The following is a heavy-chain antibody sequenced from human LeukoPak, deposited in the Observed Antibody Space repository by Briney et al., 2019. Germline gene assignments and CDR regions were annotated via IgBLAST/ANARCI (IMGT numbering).Heavy chain of an antibody. D-gene: IGHD5-24*01. CDR1: GVSISSSSYG. J-gene: IGHJ4*02. V-gene: IGHV4-39*02. Sequence: SETQSLTCTVAGVSISSSSYGWGWIRQPPGKGLEWIVGIDYSGSTYYNRCLKSRFTISVDTSQNHFSLTLSSVTAADTAVYYCARYRRDGYNLGYWGQGTLVTVSS. CDR3: ARYRRDGYNLGY. CDR2: IDYSGST.